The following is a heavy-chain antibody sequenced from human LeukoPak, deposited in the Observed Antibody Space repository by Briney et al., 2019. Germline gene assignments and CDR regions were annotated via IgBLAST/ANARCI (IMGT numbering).Heavy chain of an antibody. CDR1: GGTFSSYA. D-gene: IGHD6-6*01. CDR3: ARELENWFDP. Sequence: VASVKVSCKASGGTFSSYAISWVRQAPGQGLEWMGGIIPIFGTANYAQKFQGRVTVTTDESTSTAYMELSSLRSEDTAVYYCARELENWFDPWGRGTLVTVSS. V-gene: IGHV1-69*05. CDR2: IIPIFGTA. J-gene: IGHJ5*02.